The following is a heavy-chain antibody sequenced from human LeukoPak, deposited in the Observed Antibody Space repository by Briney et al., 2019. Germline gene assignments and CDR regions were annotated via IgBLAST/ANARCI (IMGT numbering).Heavy chain of an antibody. V-gene: IGHV3-30*18. J-gene: IGHJ4*02. Sequence: GGSLRLSCAASGFTFDDYGMHWVRQAPGKGLEWVAVISYDGSNKYYADSVKGRFTISRDNSKNTLYLQMNSLRAEDTAVYYCAKSGELFPFDYWGQGTLVTVSS. CDR1: GFTFDDYG. CDR2: ISYDGSNK. D-gene: IGHD3-10*01. CDR3: AKSGELFPFDY.